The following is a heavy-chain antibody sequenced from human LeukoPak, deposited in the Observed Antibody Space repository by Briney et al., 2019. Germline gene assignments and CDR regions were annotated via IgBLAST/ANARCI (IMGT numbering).Heavy chain of an antibody. V-gene: IGHV3-11*01. J-gene: IGHJ4*01. CDR1: GFTFSDYY. CDR2: ISSSGSTI. D-gene: IGHD3-22*01. Sequence: GGSLRLSCAASGFTFSDYYMSWIRQAPGKGLEWVSYISSSGSTIYYADSVRGRFTISRDNAKNSLYLQMNSLRAEDTAVYYCARDFHYDSSGYYGYWGQGTPVTVSS. CDR3: ARDFHYDSSGYYGY.